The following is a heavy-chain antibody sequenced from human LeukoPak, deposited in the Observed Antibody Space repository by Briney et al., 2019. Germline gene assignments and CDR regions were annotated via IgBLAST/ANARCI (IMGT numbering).Heavy chain of an antibody. V-gene: IGHV1-69*13. CDR3: ARDPRQYCSGGSCYSGV. CDR2: IIPIFGTA. D-gene: IGHD2-15*01. CDR1: GGTFSSYA. Sequence: WASVKVSCKASGGTFSSYAISWVRQAPGQGLEWMGGIIPIFGTANYAQKFQGRVTITADESTSTAYMELSSLRSEDTAVYYCARDPRQYCSGGSCYSGVWGQGTTVTVSS. J-gene: IGHJ6*02.